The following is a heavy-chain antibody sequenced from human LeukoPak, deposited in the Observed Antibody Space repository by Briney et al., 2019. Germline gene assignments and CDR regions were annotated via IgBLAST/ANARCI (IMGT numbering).Heavy chain of an antibody. CDR1: GGSFSGYY. D-gene: IGHD4-11*01. CDR3: ASTPLYSNYFDY. CDR2: INHSGCT. J-gene: IGHJ4*02. Sequence: SETLSLTCAVYGGSFSGYYWSWIRQPPGKGLEWIGEINHSGCTNYNPSLKSRVTISVDTSKNQFSLKLSSVTAADTAVYYCASTPLYSNYFDYRGQGTLVTVSS. V-gene: IGHV4-34*01.